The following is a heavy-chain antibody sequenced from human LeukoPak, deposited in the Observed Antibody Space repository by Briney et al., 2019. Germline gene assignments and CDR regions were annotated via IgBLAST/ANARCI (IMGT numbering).Heavy chain of an antibody. J-gene: IGHJ6*03. CDR2: ISGSGTDT. CDR1: GFTFSSYA. CDR3: AKVATVTTYYYYYYMDV. V-gene: IGHV3-23*01. D-gene: IGHD4-17*01. Sequence: PGGSLRLSCAASGFTFSSYAMSWVRQAPGKGLEWVSTISGSGTDTFNADSVKGRFTISRDNSKNTLYLQMSSLRAEDTAVYYCAKVATVTTYYYYYYMDVWGKGTTVTVSS.